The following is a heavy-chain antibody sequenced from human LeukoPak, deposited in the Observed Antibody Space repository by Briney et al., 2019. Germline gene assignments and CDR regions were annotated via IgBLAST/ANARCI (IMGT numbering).Heavy chain of an antibody. D-gene: IGHD6-13*01. CDR1: GGSFSGYY. V-gene: IGHV4-34*01. J-gene: IGHJ6*03. CDR3: ARVFRYSSSWSRDYYYYMDV. CDR2: INHSGST. Sequence: SETLSLTCAVYGGSFSGYYWSWIRQPPGKGLEWIGEINHSGSTNYNPSLKSRVTISVDTSNNQFSLKLSSVTAADTAVYYCARVFRYSSSWSRDYYYYMDVWGKGTTVTISS.